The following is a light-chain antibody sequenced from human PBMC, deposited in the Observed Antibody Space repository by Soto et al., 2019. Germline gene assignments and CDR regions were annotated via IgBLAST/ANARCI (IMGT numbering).Light chain of an antibody. CDR3: QQYDTSPRT. V-gene: IGKV3-15*01. CDR2: DAS. CDR1: QSVSGK. Sequence: EIVMTQSPATLSVSPGEGATLSCRASQSVSGKLAWYQHQPGQTHRLLIYDASTRATGIPARFSGSGSGTDFTLTISRLEPEDFAVYYCQQYDTSPRTFGQGTKVDIK. J-gene: IGKJ1*01.